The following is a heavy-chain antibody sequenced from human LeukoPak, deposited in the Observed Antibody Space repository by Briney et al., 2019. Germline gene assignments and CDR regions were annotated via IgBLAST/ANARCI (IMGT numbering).Heavy chain of an antibody. CDR3: AKDPIYYAPAAPYYFDY. J-gene: IGHJ4*02. V-gene: IGHV3-23*01. Sequence: GGSLRLSCAASGFSFINYAMSWVRQAPGKGLEWVSVISGGGVNTFYAESVKGRFTISRDDSKNTVYLQMNSLRAEDTAVYYCAKDPIYYAPAAPYYFDYWGQGTLVTVSS. CDR2: ISGGGVNT. D-gene: IGHD2-2*01. CDR1: GFSFINYA.